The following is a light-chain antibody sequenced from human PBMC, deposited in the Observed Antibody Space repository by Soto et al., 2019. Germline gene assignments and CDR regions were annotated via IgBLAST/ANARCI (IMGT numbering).Light chain of an antibody. CDR2: DAS. CDR1: QDISNY. J-gene: IGKJ5*01. CDR3: QQYDNLPIT. V-gene: IGKV1-33*01. Sequence: DIQMTQSPSSLSASVGDRVTITCQASQDISNYLNWSQQKPGKAPKLLIYDASNLEAGVPTRFSGSGSGTHFTFTINSLQPEDIATYSCQQYDNLPITFGQGTRLDIK.